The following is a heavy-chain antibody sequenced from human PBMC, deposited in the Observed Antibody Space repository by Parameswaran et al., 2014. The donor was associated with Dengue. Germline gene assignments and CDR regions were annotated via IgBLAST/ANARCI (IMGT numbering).Heavy chain of an antibody. D-gene: IGHD6-6*01. J-gene: IGHJ4*02. V-gene: IGHV4-59*13. CDR2: IYYSGST. Sequence: PGKGLEWIGYIYYSGSTNYNPSLKSRVTISVDTSKNQFSLKLSSVTAADTAVYYCARDSGIRGSSSLGYFDYWGQGTLVTVSS. CDR3: ARDSGIRGSSSLGYFDY.